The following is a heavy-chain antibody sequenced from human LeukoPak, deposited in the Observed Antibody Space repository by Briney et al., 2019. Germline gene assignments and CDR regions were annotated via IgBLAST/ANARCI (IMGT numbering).Heavy chain of an antibody. D-gene: IGHD1-26*01. J-gene: IGHJ4*02. CDR1: GFTFSSYT. CDR3: ARELNLGGSNYASFDY. CDR2: INNRGSST. Sequence: GGSLRLSCAASGFTFSSYTMSWVRQAPGEGLEWLSAINNRGSSTYYAGSVKDRFTISRDTSKNTLYLQMNSLRAEDTAVYFCARELNLGGSNYASFDYWGQGTLVTVSS. V-gene: IGHV3-23*01.